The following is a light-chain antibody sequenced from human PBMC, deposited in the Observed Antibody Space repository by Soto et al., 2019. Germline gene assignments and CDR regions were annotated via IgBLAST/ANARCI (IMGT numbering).Light chain of an antibody. Sequence: QSVLTQPASGSGSPGQSITVSCTGTSNEVGAYNYVSWYQQHPGTAPKLMIYDVSNRPSGVSNRFSGSKSGNTASLTISGLQAEDEADYYCTSYTSSRTYVFGTGTKVTVL. J-gene: IGLJ1*01. CDR3: TSYTSSRTYV. CDR2: DVS. CDR1: SNEVGAYNY. V-gene: IGLV2-14*03.